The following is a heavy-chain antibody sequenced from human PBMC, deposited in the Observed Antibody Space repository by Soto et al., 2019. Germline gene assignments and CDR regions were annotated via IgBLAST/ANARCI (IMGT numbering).Heavy chain of an antibody. CDR3: ARDHGAAMVWFDP. CDR2: ISFYNGKT. V-gene: IGHV1-18*01. D-gene: IGHD2-2*01. CDR1: GYSFSIFG. J-gene: IGHJ5*02. Sequence: ASVKVSCKTSGYSFSIFGISWLRRAPGQGPEWMGWISFYNGKTNFAQKFQDRITLTTDTSTTTAYMELRSLRSDDTAVYYCARDHGAAMVWFDPWGQGTLVTVSS.